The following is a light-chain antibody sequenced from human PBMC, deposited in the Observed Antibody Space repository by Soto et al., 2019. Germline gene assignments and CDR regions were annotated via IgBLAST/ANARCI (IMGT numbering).Light chain of an antibody. CDR3: SAYASTPAPL. CDR2: QVD. Sequence: QSALTQPASVSGSPGQSITISCTGTSSDIGAYAYVSWYQHHPGKAPKLLIYQVDNRPSGISNRFSGSRSGNTPSLTISELQADDEAGYYCSAYASTPAPLLGGGTKLTVL. V-gene: IGLV2-14*01. J-gene: IGLJ3*02. CDR1: SSDIGAYAY.